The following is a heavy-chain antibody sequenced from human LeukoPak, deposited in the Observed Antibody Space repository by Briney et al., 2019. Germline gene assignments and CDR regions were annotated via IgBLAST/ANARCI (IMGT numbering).Heavy chain of an antibody. J-gene: IGHJ3*02. V-gene: IGHV3-30-3*01. D-gene: IGHD3-3*01. CDR1: GFTFSSYT. CDR2: ISYDGNTK. CDR3: TRGAFGVVIKDDALDI. Sequence: GRSLRLSFAASGFTFSSYTMHWVRQAPGKGLEWVTIISYDGNTKYSADSVKGRFTISRDNSKNTLYLQMNSLRVEDTGVYYCTRGAFGVVIKDDALDIWGQGTLVTVSS.